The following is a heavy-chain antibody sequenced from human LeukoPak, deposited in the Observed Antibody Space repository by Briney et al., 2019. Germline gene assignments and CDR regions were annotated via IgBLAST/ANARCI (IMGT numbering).Heavy chain of an antibody. CDR1: GFTFSNYA. CDR3: AKGRWGLTINNFDL. CDR2: ISGSASST. J-gene: IGHJ3*01. D-gene: IGHD2-21*02. Sequence: GESLRLSCATSGFTFSNYAMSWVRQAPGKGLEWVSAISGSASSTYYADSVKGRFTISRDSSKNTLYLQMNSLGGEDTALYYCAKGRWGLTINNFDLWGQGTMVTVSS. V-gene: IGHV3-23*01.